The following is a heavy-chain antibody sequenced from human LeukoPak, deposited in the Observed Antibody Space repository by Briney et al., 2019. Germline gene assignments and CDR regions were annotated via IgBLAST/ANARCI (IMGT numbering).Heavy chain of an antibody. CDR1: GFTFYEYA. CDR2: ISGDGGST. D-gene: IGHD2-2*01. CDR3: AKDIVVVPAAVYYGMDV. J-gene: IGHJ6*02. V-gene: IGHV3-43*02. Sequence: GGSLRLSCAASGFTFYEYAMHWVRHAPGKGLEWVSHISGDGGSTYYADSVKGRFTISRDNSKNSLYLQMNSLSTEDTPLYYCAKDIVVVPAAVYYGMDVWGQGTTVTVSS.